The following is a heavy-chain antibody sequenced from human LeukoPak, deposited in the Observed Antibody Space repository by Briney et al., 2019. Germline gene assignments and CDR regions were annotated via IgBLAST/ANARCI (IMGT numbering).Heavy chain of an antibody. CDR2: IYTSGST. D-gene: IGHD3-22*01. J-gene: IGHJ4*02. V-gene: IGHV4-61*02. CDR1: GGSISSGSYY. CDR3: ARGYYDSSGYEL. Sequence: SETLSLTCTVSGGSISSGSYYWSWIRQPAGKGLEWIGRIYTSGSTNYNPSLKSRVTISVDTSKNQISLKLSSVTAADTAVYYCARGYYDSSGYELWGQGTLVTVSS.